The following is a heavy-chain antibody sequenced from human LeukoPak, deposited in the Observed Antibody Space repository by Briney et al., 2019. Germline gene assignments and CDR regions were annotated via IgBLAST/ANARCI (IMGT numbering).Heavy chain of an antibody. J-gene: IGHJ6*02. CDR2: IYTSGST. CDR3: ARALTMALGVLLRNYCYRFDA. Sequence: AETLSHTPALSLRSIKKEFRWWLRQPAGKGLEWIGRIYTSGSTNYNPSLKSRVTMSVDTSKNQFSLKLSPVTAADTAVYYCARALTMALGVLLRNYCYRFDAWGQGSTVTVSS. CDR1: LRSIKKEF. D-gene: IGHD3-10*01. V-gene: IGHV4-4*07.